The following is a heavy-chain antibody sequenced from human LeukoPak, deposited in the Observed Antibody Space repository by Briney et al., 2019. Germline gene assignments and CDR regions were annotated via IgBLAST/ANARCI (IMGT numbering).Heavy chain of an antibody. J-gene: IGHJ3*02. CDR2: IRYDGSNK. D-gene: IGHD2-2*01. V-gene: IGHV3-30*02. CDR1: GFTFSSYG. Sequence: GGSLRLXCAASGFTFSSYGMHWVRQAPGKELEWVAFIRYDGSNKYYADSVKGRFTISRDNSKNTLYLQMNSLRAEDTAVYYCAKVRYCSSTSCQDRGAFDIWGQGTMVTVSS. CDR3: AKVRYCSSTSCQDRGAFDI.